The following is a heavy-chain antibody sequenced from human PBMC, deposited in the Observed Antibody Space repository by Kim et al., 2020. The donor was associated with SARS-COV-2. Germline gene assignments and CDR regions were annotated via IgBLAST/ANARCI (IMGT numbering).Heavy chain of an antibody. V-gene: IGHV3-33*06. D-gene: IGHD6-13*01. Sequence: YADSVKGRFAIARDNSKNTLYLKMNSLRAEDTAVYCCAKDGTGPYWYFDLWGRGTLVTVSS. J-gene: IGHJ2*01. CDR3: AKDGTGPYWYFDL.